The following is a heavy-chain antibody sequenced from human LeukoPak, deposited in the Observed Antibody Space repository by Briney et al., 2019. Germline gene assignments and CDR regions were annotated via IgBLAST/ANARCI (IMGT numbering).Heavy chain of an antibody. Sequence: PGGSLRLSCAASGFTFSSSAMYWVRQAPGEGLEWVAVISNDGSNKYYAGSVKGRFTISRDNSKNTLYLQMKSLRAEDTAVYYCARDSRGYCSGGSCYYYGMDVWGQGTTVTVSS. V-gene: IGHV3-30-3*01. J-gene: IGHJ6*02. CDR3: ARDSRGYCSGGSCYYYGMDV. CDR1: GFTFSSSA. CDR2: ISNDGSNK. D-gene: IGHD2-15*01.